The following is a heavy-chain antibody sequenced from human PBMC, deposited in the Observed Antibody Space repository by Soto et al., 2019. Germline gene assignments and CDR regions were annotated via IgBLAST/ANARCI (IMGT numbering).Heavy chain of an antibody. CDR1: GYTFSNYG. D-gene: IGHD1-26*01. J-gene: IGHJ4*02. CDR3: ARTRDSGSYYVFGDFDS. V-gene: IGHV1-18*01. Sequence: ASVKVSCKASGYTFSNYGISWVRQAPGQGLEWMGWISTYNVNRNYAQKLQGRVTMTADTSTNAAYMELRSLRSDDAAVYYCARTRDSGSYYVFGDFDSWGQGTLVTVSS. CDR2: ISTYNVNR.